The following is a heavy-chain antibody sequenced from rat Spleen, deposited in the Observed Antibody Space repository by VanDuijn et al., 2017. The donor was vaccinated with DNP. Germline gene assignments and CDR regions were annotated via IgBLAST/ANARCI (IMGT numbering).Heavy chain of an antibody. CDR2: ISYEGSST. Sequence: EVQLVESGGGLVQPGRSLKLSCAASGFTFSDYYMAWVRQAPTKGLEWVASISYEGSSTYYGDSVKGRFTISRDNAKSTLYLQMNSLRSEDTATYYCARLYGYNYPFDYWGQGVMVTVSS. V-gene: IGHV5-22*01. D-gene: IGHD1-4*01. CDR1: GFTFSDYY. J-gene: IGHJ2*01. CDR3: ARLYGYNYPFDY.